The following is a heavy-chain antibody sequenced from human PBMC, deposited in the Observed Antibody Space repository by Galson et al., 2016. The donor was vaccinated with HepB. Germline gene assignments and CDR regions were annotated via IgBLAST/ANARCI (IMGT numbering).Heavy chain of an antibody. CDR1: GYSFSNYW. V-gene: IGHV5-51*01. Sequence: QSGAEVKKPGESLKISCEGSGYSFSNYWIGWVRQMPGKGLEWMGIIFPDDSDTRYSPSFQGQVTISADKSISTAYVHWSNLKDTDTAMYYCATVTKAGANAFDFWGQGTMVTVSS. D-gene: IGHD4-17*01. CDR3: ATVTKAGANAFDF. CDR2: IFPDDSDT. J-gene: IGHJ3*01.